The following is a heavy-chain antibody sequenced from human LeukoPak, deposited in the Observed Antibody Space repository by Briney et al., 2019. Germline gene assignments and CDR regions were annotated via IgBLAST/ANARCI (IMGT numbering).Heavy chain of an antibody. J-gene: IGHJ4*02. CDR3: AREWGPTPYYYDSSGPISPAGY. Sequence: PGGSLRLSRAASGFTFSSYAMHWVRQAPGKGLEWVAVISYDGSNKYYADSVKGRFTISRDNSKNTLYLQMNRLRAEDTAVYYCAREWGPTPYYYDSSGPISPAGYWGQGNLVTVSS. V-gene: IGHV3-30-3*01. D-gene: IGHD3-22*01. CDR1: GFTFSSYA. CDR2: ISYDGSNK.